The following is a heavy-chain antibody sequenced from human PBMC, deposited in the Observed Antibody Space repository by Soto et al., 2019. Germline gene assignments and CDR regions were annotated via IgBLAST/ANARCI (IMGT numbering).Heavy chain of an antibody. CDR2: ISGSGRTT. V-gene: IGHV3-23*01. CDR3: AKGVTTIVATGSRFDH. Sequence: GGSLRLSCAVSGFTFNSYAMNWVRQAPGKGLEWVSSISGSGRTTYYADAVKGRFTISRDNSKNTLFLQMNSLRSEDTAVYYCAKGVTTIVATGSRFDHWGQGTLVTVSS. D-gene: IGHD5-12*01. J-gene: IGHJ4*02. CDR1: GFTFNSYA.